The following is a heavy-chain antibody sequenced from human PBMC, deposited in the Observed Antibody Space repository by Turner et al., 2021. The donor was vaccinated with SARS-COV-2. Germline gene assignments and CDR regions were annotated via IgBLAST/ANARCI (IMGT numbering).Heavy chain of an antibody. V-gene: IGHV1-2*02. J-gene: IGHJ4*02. D-gene: IGHD6-19*01. CDR2: ISPNSGGT. CDR1: GYTFTGYY. CDR3: ASSANSSGWHY. Sequence: QGQLVQSGAEVQKPAASVKVSCKASGYTFTGYYMHWVRQAPGQGLEWMGWISPNSGGTNYAQKFQGRVTMTRDKSISTVYMELSRLRSDDTAVYYCASSANSSGWHYWGQGTLVTVSS.